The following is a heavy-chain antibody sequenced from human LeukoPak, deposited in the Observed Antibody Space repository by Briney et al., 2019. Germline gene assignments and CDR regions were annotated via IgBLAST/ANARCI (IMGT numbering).Heavy chain of an antibody. CDR1: GSRFTNYW. V-gene: IGHV5-51*01. Sequence: GAPLEISCKGSGSRFTNYWIGWVRRMPGKGLEWMGIIYPGDSDTGYSPSFQGQVTISADKSISTAYLQWSSLRASETAMYYCARSGSLGTFDIWGQGTLVTVSS. D-gene: IGHD1-26*01. J-gene: IGHJ3*02. CDR3: ARSGSLGTFDI. CDR2: IYPGDSDT.